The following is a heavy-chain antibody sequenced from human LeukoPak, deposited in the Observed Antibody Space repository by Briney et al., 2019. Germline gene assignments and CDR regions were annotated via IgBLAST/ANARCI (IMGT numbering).Heavy chain of an antibody. CDR1: GGSFSGYY. CDR2: INHSGST. J-gene: IGHJ4*02. CDR3: ARETGDRETYYFDY. V-gene: IGHV4-34*01. D-gene: IGHD7-27*01. Sequence: SETLSLTCAVYGGSFSGYYWSWIRQPPGKGLEWIGEINHSGSTNYNPSLKSRVTISVDTSKNQFSLKLSSVTAADTAVYYCARETGDRETYYFDYWGQGTLVTVSS.